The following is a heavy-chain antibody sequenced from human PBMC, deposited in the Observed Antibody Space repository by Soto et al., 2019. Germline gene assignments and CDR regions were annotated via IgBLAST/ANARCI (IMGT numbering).Heavy chain of an antibody. Sequence: SETLSLTCTVSGGSISSYYWSWIRQPPGKGLEWIGYIYYSGSTNYNPSLKSRVTISVDTSKNQFSLKLSSVTAADTAVHYCARATYDFRSGYYYYYGMDVWGQGTTVTVSS. CDR2: IYYSGST. D-gene: IGHD3-3*01. V-gene: IGHV4-59*01. CDR3: ARATYDFRSGYYYYYGMDV. CDR1: GGSISSYY. J-gene: IGHJ6*02.